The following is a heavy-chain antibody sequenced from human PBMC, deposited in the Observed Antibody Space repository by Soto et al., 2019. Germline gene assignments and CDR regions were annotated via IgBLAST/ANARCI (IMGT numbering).Heavy chain of an antibody. J-gene: IGHJ4*02. Sequence: QVQLVQSGAEVKKPESSVKVSCKAPGGTFSTYAISWVRQAPGQGLEWMGGIIPMFGTANYAQRFQDRVTITADESTNTVHMELSSLRSADTAVYFCASRIQLCLRRINNGYSGWGQGTLVTVSS. V-gene: IGHV1-69*12. CDR2: IIPMFGTA. CDR3: ASRIQLCLRRINNGYSG. CDR1: GGTFSTYA. D-gene: IGHD5-18*01.